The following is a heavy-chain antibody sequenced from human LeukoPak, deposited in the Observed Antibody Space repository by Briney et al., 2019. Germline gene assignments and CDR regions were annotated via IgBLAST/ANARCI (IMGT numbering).Heavy chain of an antibody. Sequence: GGSLRLSCAASGFTFSSYEMHWVRQAPGKGLEWVALISHDGNNKYYADSVKGRFTISRDNSKNTLYLQMNSLRADDTAVYYCAKNRVVFNWNYAYYFDSWGQGTLVTVSS. CDR2: ISHDGNNK. CDR3: AKNRVVFNWNYAYYFDS. CDR1: GFTFSSYE. V-gene: IGHV3-30*18. J-gene: IGHJ4*02. D-gene: IGHD1-7*01.